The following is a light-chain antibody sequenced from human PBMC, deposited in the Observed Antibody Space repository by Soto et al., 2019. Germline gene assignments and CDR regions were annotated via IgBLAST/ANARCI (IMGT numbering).Light chain of an antibody. CDR1: SSDVGGYNY. V-gene: IGLV2-11*01. J-gene: IGLJ2*01. Sequence: QSVLTQPRSVSVSPGQSVTISCTGTSSDVGGYNYVYWYQQHPGKAPKIMIYDVSKRPSGVPDRFSGSKSGNTASLTISGLQAEDEADYFCCSYAGTYTHVIFGGGTKLTVL. CDR2: DVS. CDR3: CSYAGTYTHVI.